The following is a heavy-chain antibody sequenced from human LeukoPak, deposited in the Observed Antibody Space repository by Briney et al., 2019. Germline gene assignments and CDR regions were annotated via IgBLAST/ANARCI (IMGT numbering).Heavy chain of an antibody. V-gene: IGHV3-23*01. J-gene: IGHJ4*02. CDR2: ISGNGGST. CDR3: AKSEGYSSNTGYY. CDR1: GFTFSSNA. D-gene: IGHD6-19*01. Sequence: PGGSLRLSCAASGFTFSSNAMSWVRQAPGKGLEWVSGISGNGGSTYYADSVKGRFTISRDNSKNTLYLQMNSLRAEDTAIYYCAKSEGYSSNTGYYWGQGTLVTVSS.